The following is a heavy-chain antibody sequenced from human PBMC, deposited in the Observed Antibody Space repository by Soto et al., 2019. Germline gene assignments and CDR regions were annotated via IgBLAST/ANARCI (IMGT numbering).Heavy chain of an antibody. Sequence: ASVKVSCKASGYTFTIYYMHWVRQAPGQGLEWMGIINPSGGSTSYAQKFQGRVTMTRDTSTSTVYMELSSLRSEDTAVYYCARVPVSYDSSDFGEAFDIWGQGTMVTVSS. D-gene: IGHD3-22*01. CDR1: GYTFTIYY. CDR3: ARVPVSYDSSDFGEAFDI. CDR2: INPSGGST. J-gene: IGHJ3*02. V-gene: IGHV1-46*01.